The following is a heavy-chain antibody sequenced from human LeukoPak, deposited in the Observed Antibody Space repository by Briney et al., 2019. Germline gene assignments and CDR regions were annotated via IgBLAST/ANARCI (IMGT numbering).Heavy chain of an antibody. D-gene: IGHD2-21*02. J-gene: IGHJ4*02. CDR2: IYGDGST. CDR1: AFTVSSNY. CDR3: ARRSYCRGDCLDS. Sequence: PGGSLRLSCAASAFTVSSNYMSWVRQAPGKGLEWISVIYGDGSTYYADSVKGRFTISRDNSKNTLDLQMSSLRGEDTAVYYCARRSYCRGDCLDSWGQGTLVTVSS. V-gene: IGHV3-66*02.